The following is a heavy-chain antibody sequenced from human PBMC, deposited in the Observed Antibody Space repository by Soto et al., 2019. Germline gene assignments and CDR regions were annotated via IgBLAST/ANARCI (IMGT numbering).Heavy chain of an antibody. Sequence: QPGGSLRLSCAASGFTFSMYWMHWVRQVPGRRLEWVSRINDDGSSTNYADSVKGRFTISRDNAKNTLYLQMNDLRAEDTAVYYCTRGPRSTSTGTGAFWGQGTLVTVS. CDR2: INDDGSST. V-gene: IGHV3-74*01. CDR1: GFTFSMYW. J-gene: IGHJ4*02. CDR3: TRGPRSTSTGTGAF. D-gene: IGHD1-1*01.